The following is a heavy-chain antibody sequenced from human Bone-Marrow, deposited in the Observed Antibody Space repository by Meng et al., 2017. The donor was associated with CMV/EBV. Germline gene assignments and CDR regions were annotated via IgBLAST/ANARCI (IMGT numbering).Heavy chain of an antibody. D-gene: IGHD2-2*01. CDR1: GHSISSAYY. V-gene: IGHV4-38-2*02. CDR3: ARQPRYQLPVD. CDR2: IYHSGTT. J-gene: IGHJ4*02. Sequence: SETLSLTCSVSGHSISSAYYWAWIRQPPGKGLEWIGTIYHSGTTYFNPSLKSRVTISVDTSKNQFSLKLSSVTAADTAVYYCARQPRYQLPVDWGQGTLVTVSS.